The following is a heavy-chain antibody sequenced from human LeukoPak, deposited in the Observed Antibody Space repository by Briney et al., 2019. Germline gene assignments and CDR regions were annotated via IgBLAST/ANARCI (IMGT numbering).Heavy chain of an antibody. D-gene: IGHD5-12*01. Sequence: ASVKVSCKASGYTFISYGISWVRQAPGQGLEWMGWISAYNGNTNYAQKLQGRVTMTTDTSTSTAYMELRSLRSDDTAVYYCARGQGGYDAGYSMYWGQGTLVTVSS. CDR3: ARGQGGYDAGYSMY. V-gene: IGHV1-18*01. CDR1: GYTFISYG. J-gene: IGHJ4*02. CDR2: ISAYNGNT.